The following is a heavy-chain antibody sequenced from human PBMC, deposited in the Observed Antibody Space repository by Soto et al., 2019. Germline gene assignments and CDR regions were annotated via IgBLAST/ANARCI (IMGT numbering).Heavy chain of an antibody. Sequence: QMQLVESGGGVVQPGRSLRLSCAASGFTFNTHGMHWFRQAPGKGLEWVAVIWYDESKKYYEDSVTGRFTISRDNSRSALYLQMDSLRAEDTGVYYCARSSGLGIDFWGQGTLVTVSS. D-gene: IGHD6-19*01. J-gene: IGHJ4*02. CDR3: ARSSGLGIDF. CDR2: IWYDESKK. CDR1: GFTFNTHG. V-gene: IGHV3-33*01.